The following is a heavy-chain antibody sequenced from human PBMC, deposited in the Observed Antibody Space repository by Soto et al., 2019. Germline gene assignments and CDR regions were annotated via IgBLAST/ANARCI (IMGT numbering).Heavy chain of an antibody. CDR3: ASDSGPDYGIDY. CDR2: IYYSGST. V-gene: IGHV4-31*03. Sequence: QVQLQESGPGLVKPSQTLSLTCTVSGGSISSGGYYWSWIRQHPGKGLEWIGYIYYSGSTYYTPSLKSRVTISVDTSKHQFSLKLSSVTAADTAVYYCASDSGPDYGIDYWGQGTLVTVSS. CDR1: GGSISSGGYY. D-gene: IGHD4-17*01. J-gene: IGHJ4*02.